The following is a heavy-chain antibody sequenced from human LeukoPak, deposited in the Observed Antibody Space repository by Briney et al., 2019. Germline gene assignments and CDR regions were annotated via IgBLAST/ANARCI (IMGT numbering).Heavy chain of an antibody. Sequence: SETLSLTCTVSGGSISSSSYYWGWIRQPPGKGLEWIGSIYYSGSTYYNPSLKSRVTISVDTSKNQFSLKLSSVTAADTAVYYCARVQVGAPGYRGGDCYHYWYFDLWGRGTLVTVSS. CDR2: IYYSGST. D-gene: IGHD2-21*02. V-gene: IGHV4-39*07. J-gene: IGHJ2*01. CDR1: GGSISSSSYY. CDR3: ARVQVGAPGYRGGDCYHYWYFDL.